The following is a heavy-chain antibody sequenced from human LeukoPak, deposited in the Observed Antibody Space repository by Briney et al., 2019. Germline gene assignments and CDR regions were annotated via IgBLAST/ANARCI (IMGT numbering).Heavy chain of an antibody. V-gene: IGHV4-61*02. J-gene: IGHJ4*02. CDR3: ASVSSSGWYAIDY. CDR1: GGSISSGSYS. CDR2: IYSSGTT. D-gene: IGHD6-19*01. Sequence: PSETLSLTCTVSGGSISSGSYSWNWIRQPAGTGLECIGRIYSSGTTNYNPSLKSRVTMSVDTSKNQFSLKLTSVTAADTAVYYCASVSSSGWYAIDYWGQGTLVTVSS.